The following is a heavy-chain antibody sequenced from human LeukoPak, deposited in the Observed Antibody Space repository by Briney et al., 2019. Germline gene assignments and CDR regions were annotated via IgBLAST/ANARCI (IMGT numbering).Heavy chain of an antibody. D-gene: IGHD3-10*01. CDR3: ARLDNDGFFDY. CDR2: IKQDGSEI. J-gene: IGHJ4*02. CDR1: GFTFRSYW. Sequence: PGGSLRLSCAASGFTFRSYWMSWVRRAPGKGLEWVANIKQDGSEIYYVDSVKGRFTISRDNAKNSLYLQMNSLRAEDTAVYYCARLDNDGFFDYWGQGTLVTVSS. V-gene: IGHV3-7*01.